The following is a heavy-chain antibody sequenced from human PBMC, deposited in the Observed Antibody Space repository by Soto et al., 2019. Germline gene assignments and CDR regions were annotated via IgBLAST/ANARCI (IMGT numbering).Heavy chain of an antibody. CDR3: AREGPMYSSGWYSHYYYYGMDV. CDR2: INHSGST. J-gene: IGHJ6*02. CDR1: GGSFSGYY. Sequence: QVQLQQWGAGLLKPSETLSLTCAVYGGSFSGYYWSWIRQPPGKGLEWIGEINHSGSTNYNPSLKSRVTLSVDTSKYQYSLKLSSVTAADTAVYYCAREGPMYSSGWYSHYYYYGMDVWGQGTTVTVCS. V-gene: IGHV4-34*01. D-gene: IGHD6-19*01.